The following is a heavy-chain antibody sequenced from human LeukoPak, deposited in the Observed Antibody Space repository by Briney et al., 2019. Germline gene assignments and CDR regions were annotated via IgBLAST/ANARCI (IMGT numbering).Heavy chain of an antibody. CDR1: GFTFSSYA. CDR2: ISGSGGST. D-gene: IGHD3/OR15-3a*01. CDR3: ARDAGLRDAFDI. V-gene: IGHV3-23*01. J-gene: IGHJ3*02. Sequence: GGSLRLSCAASGFTFSSYAMSWVRQAPGKGLEWVSAISGSGGSTYYADSVKGRFTISRDNSKNTLYLQMNSLRAGDTAVYYCARDAGLRDAFDIWGQGTMVTVSS.